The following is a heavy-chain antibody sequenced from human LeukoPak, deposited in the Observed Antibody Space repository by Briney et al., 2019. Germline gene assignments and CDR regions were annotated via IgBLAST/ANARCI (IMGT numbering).Heavy chain of an antibody. CDR1: GGSISSHY. V-gene: IGHV4-59*11. CDR3: ARASSSWYPFDY. CDR2: IYYSGST. D-gene: IGHD6-13*01. J-gene: IGHJ4*02. Sequence: SETLSLTCTVSGGSISSHYWSWIRQPPGKGLEWIGYIYYSGSTNYNPSLKSRVTISVDTSKNQFSLKLSSVTAADTAVYYCARASSSWYPFDYWGQGTLVTVSS.